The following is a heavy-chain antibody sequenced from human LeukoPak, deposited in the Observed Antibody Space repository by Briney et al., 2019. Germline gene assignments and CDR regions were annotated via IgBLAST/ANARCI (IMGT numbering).Heavy chain of an antibody. CDR2: ISTYNGNT. Sequence: PAASVKVSCKASGYTFINYDFSWVRQAPGQGLEWMGWISTYNGNTNYAQKLQGRVTMTTDTSTSTVYMELRSLRSDDTAVYYCARQGYGGNPQGAADYWGQGTLVTVSS. CDR1: GYTFINYD. V-gene: IGHV1-18*01. J-gene: IGHJ4*02. CDR3: ARQGYGGNPQGAADY. D-gene: IGHD4-23*01.